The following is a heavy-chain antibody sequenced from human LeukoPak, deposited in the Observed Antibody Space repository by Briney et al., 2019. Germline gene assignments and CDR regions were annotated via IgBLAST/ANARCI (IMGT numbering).Heavy chain of an antibody. V-gene: IGHV1-69*01. CDR2: IIPIFGTA. J-gene: IGHJ6*02. CDR3: TRMGSSWDYYGMDV. CDR1: GGTFSSYA. Sequence: GASVKVSCKASGGTFSSYAISWVRQAPGQGLEWMGGIIPIFGTANYAQKFQGRVTITADESTSTAYMELSSLRSEDTAVYYCTRMGSSWDYYGMDVWGQGTTVTVSS. D-gene: IGHD6-13*01.